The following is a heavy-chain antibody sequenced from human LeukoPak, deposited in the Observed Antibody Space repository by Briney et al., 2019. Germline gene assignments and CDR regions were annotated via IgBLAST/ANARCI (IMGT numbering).Heavy chain of an antibody. CDR3: ARVLVAASYYYYYMDV. D-gene: IGHD2-15*01. Sequence: MASETLSLTRAVYGGSFSGYYWSWIRQPPGKGLEWIGEIDHSGSTNYNPSLKSRVTISADTSRNQFSLKLSSVTAADTAVYYCARVLVAASYYYYYMDVWGKGTTVTVSS. J-gene: IGHJ6*03. V-gene: IGHV4-34*01. CDR1: GGSFSGYY. CDR2: IDHSGST.